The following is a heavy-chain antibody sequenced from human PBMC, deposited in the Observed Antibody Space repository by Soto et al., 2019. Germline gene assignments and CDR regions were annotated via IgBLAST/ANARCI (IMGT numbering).Heavy chain of an antibody. CDR2: ISYDGSNK. CDR3: ARVESPYYDSTEPGEDY. D-gene: IGHD3-22*01. CDR1: GFTFSSYA. V-gene: IGHV3-30-3*01. J-gene: IGHJ4*02. Sequence: GGSLRLSCAASGFTFSSYAMHWVRQAPGKGLEWVAVISYDGSNKYYADSVKGRFTISRDNSKNTLYLQMNSLRAEDTAVYYCARVESPYYDSTEPGEDYWGQGTLVTVSS.